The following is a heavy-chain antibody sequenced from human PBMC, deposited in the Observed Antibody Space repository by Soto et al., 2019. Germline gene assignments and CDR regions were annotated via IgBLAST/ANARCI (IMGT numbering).Heavy chain of an antibody. J-gene: IGHJ5*02. D-gene: IGHD6-13*01. CDR2: INHSGST. CDR1: GGSFSGYY. CDR3: ARGAIAAAGPSNWFDP. Sequence: QVQLQQWGAGLLKPSETLPLTCAVYGGSFSGYYWSWIRQPPGKGLEWIGEINHSGSTNYNPSLKSRVTISVDTSKNQFSLKLSSVTAADTAVYYCARGAIAAAGPSNWFDPWGQGTLVTVSS. V-gene: IGHV4-34*01.